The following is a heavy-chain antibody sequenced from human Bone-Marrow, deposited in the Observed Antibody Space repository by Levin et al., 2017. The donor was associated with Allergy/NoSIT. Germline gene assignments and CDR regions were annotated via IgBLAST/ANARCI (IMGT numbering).Heavy chain of an antibody. D-gene: IGHD3-10*01. J-gene: IGHJ6*03. Sequence: PSETLSLTCAVYGGSFNGYYWTWVRQPPGKGLEWIGEITHSGYTNYNPSLKSRVTISVDTSKNQFSLKLSSVTAADTAVYYCARGNGRLGSGSYLYYMDVWGKGTTATVSS. CDR3: ARGNGRLGSGSYLYYMDV. CDR2: ITHSGYT. CDR1: GGSFNGYY. V-gene: IGHV4-34*01.